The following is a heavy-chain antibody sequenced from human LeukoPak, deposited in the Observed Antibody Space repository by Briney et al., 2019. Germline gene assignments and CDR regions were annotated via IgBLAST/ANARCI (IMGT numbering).Heavy chain of an antibody. CDR3: ARHSVRGVMH. J-gene: IGHJ4*02. D-gene: IGHD3-10*01. Sequence: GGSLRLSCAASGFTFSSYWMSWVRQAPGKGLEWVAVISYDGSNKYYADSVKGRFTISRDNSKNTLYLQMNSLRAEDTAVYYCARHSVRGVMHWGQGTLVTVSS. CDR2: ISYDGSNK. CDR1: GFTFSSYW. V-gene: IGHV3-30-3*01.